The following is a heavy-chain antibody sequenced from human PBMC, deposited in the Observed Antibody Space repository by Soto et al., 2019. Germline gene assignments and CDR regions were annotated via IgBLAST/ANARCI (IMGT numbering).Heavy chain of an antibody. CDR3: ARRSDYDSSTSGYSDFDS. CDR2: IYPSDSDT. Sequence: EVQLVQSGAEVKKPGESLKISCKGSGYNFARYWIGWVRRMPGKGLEWMGMIYPSDSDTRYSPSFQGQVTISADRSISTAYLQWSSLKASDTAMYYCARRSDYDSSTSGYSDFDSWGQGTLVTVSS. CDR1: GYNFARYW. J-gene: IGHJ4*02. V-gene: IGHV5-51*01. D-gene: IGHD3-22*01.